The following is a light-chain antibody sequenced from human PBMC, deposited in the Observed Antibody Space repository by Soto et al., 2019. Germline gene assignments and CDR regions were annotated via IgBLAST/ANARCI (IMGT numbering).Light chain of an antibody. J-gene: IGKJ4*01. CDR1: QSVSSSY. V-gene: IGKV3-20*01. CDR2: GAS. CDR3: QQYDSSLGLT. Sequence: EIVLTQSPGTLSLSPGERATLSCRASQSVSSSYLAWYQQKPGQAPRLLIYGASSRATGIPDRFSGSGSGTDFTLTISRLEPEEFAVYYWQQYDSSLGLTFGGGTKVEIK.